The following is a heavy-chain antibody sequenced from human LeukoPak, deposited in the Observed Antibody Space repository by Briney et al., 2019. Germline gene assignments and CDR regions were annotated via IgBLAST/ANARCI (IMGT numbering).Heavy chain of an antibody. J-gene: IGHJ4*02. CDR1: GGTFSSYA. CDR3: ARESPEGGYEDY. D-gene: IGHD5-12*01. Sequence: ASVKVSCTASGGTFSSYAISWVRQAPGQGLEWMGGIIPIFGTANYAQKFQGRVTITADESTSTAYMELSSLRSEDTAVYYCARESPEGGYEDYWGQGTLVTVSS. V-gene: IGHV1-69*13. CDR2: IIPIFGTA.